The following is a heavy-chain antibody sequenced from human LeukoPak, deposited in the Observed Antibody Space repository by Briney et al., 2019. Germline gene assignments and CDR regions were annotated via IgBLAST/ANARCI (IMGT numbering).Heavy chain of an antibody. CDR1: EFTFSTDL. J-gene: IGHJ4*02. CDR3: SKAQSHLKDCSGYYTY. D-gene: IGHD3-22*01. Sequence: RGSLRVSCAASEFTFSTDLMKWVRQAPGKGRDGVANIKQAGRKKHYQDSAKGGFTISRENAKNPLYLQMKSLRRGEPACYYWSKAQSHLKDCSGYYTYWGQGTLVTVSS. V-gene: IGHV3-7*03. CDR2: IKQAGRKK.